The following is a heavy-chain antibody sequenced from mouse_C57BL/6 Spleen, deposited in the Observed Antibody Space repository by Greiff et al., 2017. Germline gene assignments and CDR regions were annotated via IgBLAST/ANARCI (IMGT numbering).Heavy chain of an antibody. J-gene: IGHJ2*01. CDR1: GFTFSSYG. V-gene: IGHV5-6*01. Sequence: EVQGVESGGDLVKPGGSLKLSCAASGFTFSSYGMSWVRQTPDKRLEWVATISSGGSYTYYPDSVKGRFTISRDNAKNTLYLQMSSLKSEDTAMYYCASKKKGYFDYWGQGTTLTVSS. CDR3: ASKKKGYFDY. CDR2: ISSGGSYT.